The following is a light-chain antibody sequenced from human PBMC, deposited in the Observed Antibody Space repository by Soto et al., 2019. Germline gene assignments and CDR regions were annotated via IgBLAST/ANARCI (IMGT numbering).Light chain of an antibody. CDR3: SSYTRSSTLYV. V-gene: IGLV2-14*01. Sequence: QSALTQPASVSGSPGQSITISCTGTSSEVGGYNYVSWYQQHPGKAPKLMIYEVSNRPSGVSNRFSGSKSGNTASLTISGLQAEDEADYYCSSYTRSSTLYVFGPGTKVAGL. CDR1: SSEVGGYNY. CDR2: EVS. J-gene: IGLJ1*01.